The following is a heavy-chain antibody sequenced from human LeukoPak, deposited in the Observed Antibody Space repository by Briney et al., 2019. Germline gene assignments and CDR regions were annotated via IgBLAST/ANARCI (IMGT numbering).Heavy chain of an antibody. CDR2: INHSGST. V-gene: IGHV4-34*01. J-gene: IGHJ3*02. CDR1: GGSFSGYY. CDR3: ARKSGSAFDI. D-gene: IGHD1-26*01. Sequence: SETLSLTCAVYGGSFSGYYWSWIRQPPGKGLEWIGEINHSGSTNYNPSLKSRVTVSVDTSKNQFSLKLSSVTAADTAVYYCARKSGSAFDIWGQGTMVTVSS.